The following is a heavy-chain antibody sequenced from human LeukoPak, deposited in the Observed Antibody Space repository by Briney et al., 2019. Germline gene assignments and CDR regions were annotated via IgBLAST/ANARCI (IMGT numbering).Heavy chain of an antibody. CDR3: AKGKAEAYPYNFDN. D-gene: IGHD1-1*01. Sequence: GGSLRLSCAASGFSFSSYAMSWVRQAPGKGLEWVATVTLTGSRTYFPDSVKGRCTLSRDNSKSMLYLQMNSLRAEDTALYYCAKGKAEAYPYNFDNWGQGILVTVSS. V-gene: IGHV3-23*01. J-gene: IGHJ4*02. CDR2: VTLTGSRT. CDR1: GFSFSSYA.